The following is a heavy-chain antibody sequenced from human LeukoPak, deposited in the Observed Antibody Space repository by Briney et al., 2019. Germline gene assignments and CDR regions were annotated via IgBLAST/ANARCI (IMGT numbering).Heavy chain of an antibody. J-gene: IGHJ4*02. Sequence: SETLSLTCTVSGYSISSGYYWGWIRQPPGKGLEWIGSIYHSGSTYYNPSLKSRVTISVDTSKNQFSLKLSSVTAADTAVYYCARILEWLPFDYWGQGTLVTVSS. D-gene: IGHD3-3*01. CDR3: ARILEWLPFDY. CDR1: GYSISSGYY. V-gene: IGHV4-38-2*02. CDR2: IYHSGST.